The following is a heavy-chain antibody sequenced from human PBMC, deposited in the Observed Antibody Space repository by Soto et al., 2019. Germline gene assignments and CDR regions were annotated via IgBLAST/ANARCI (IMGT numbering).Heavy chain of an antibody. Sequence: VKVSCKASGGTFSSYAISWVRQAPGQGLEWMGGIIPIFGTANYAQKFQGRVTITADESTSTAYMELSSLRSEDTAVYYCARGREMATILDLNIFDYWGQGTLVTVSS. CDR2: IIPIFGTA. CDR3: ARGREMATILDLNIFDY. V-gene: IGHV1-69*01. J-gene: IGHJ4*02. CDR1: GGTFSSYA. D-gene: IGHD5-12*01.